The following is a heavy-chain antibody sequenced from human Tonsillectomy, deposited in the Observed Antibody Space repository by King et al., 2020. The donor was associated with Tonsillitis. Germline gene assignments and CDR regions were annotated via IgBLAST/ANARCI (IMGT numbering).Heavy chain of an antibody. CDR1: GGFISSYS. D-gene: IGHD1-26*01. Sequence: QLQESGPGLVKPSETLSLTCTVSGGFISSYSWSWIRQPPGKGLEWIGFISDSGSTNYNPSLKSRVTISVDTSKNHFSLKLSSVTAADTAVYYCARDLVLSGSSCGFDYWGRGTLVTVSS. V-gene: IGHV4-59*01. CDR2: ISDSGST. J-gene: IGHJ4*02. CDR3: ARDLVLSGSSCGFDY.